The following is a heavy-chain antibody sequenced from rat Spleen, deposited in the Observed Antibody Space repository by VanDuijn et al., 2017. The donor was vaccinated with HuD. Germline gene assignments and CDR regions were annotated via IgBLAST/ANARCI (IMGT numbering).Heavy chain of an antibody. V-gene: IGHV5-22*01. CDR3: ASPTYNSGYGY. Sequence: EVQLVESGGGLVQPGRSMKLSCAASGFTFSDYYMAWVRQAPKKGLEWVASISNTGGSIYYPDSVKGRFTISRHNTQNTLYLQMNSLRSEDTATYYCASPTYNSGYGYWGQGVMVTVSS. D-gene: IGHD4-3*01. CDR2: ISNTGGSI. J-gene: IGHJ2*01. CDR1: GFTFSDYY.